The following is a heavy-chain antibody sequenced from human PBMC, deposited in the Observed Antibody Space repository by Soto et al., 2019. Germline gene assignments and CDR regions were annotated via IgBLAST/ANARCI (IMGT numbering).Heavy chain of an antibody. CDR1: GGTFSSYT. V-gene: IGHV1-69*02. Sequence: QVQLVQSGAEVKKPGSSVKVSCKASGGTFSSYTVSWVRQAPGQGLEWMGRIIPILGIANYAQKFQGRVTITADKSTSTADMELSSLRSEDTAVYYCARSYGSGSYSHWGQGTLVTVSS. D-gene: IGHD3-10*01. CDR2: IIPILGIA. J-gene: IGHJ4*02. CDR3: ARSYGSGSYSH.